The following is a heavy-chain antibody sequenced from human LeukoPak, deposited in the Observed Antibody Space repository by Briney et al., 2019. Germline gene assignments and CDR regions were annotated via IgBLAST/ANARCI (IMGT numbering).Heavy chain of an antibody. V-gene: IGHV4-4*07. Sequence: PSETLSLTCTVSGGSISSYYWSWIRQPAGKGLEWIGRIYTSGSTNYNPSLKSRVTMSVDTSKNQSSLKLSSVTAADTAVYYCARDNYDILTGYLNMDVWGKGTTVTVSS. CDR2: IYTSGST. CDR1: GGSISSYY. CDR3: ARDNYDILTGYLNMDV. J-gene: IGHJ6*03. D-gene: IGHD3-9*01.